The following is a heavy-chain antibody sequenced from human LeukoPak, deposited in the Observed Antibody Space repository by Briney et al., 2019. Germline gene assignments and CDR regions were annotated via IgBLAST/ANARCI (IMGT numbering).Heavy chain of an antibody. CDR1: GFTFSSSW. D-gene: IGHD4-17*01. Sequence: GGSLRLSCAASGFTFSSSWMHWVRQVPGQGLVWVSRIDTDGSTTTYADSVKGRFTISRDNSKNTLYLQMNSLRAEDTAVYYCAKDPLDYGDYVGGYFDYWGQGTLVTVSS. V-gene: IGHV3-74*03. CDR3: AKDPLDYGDYVGGYFDY. J-gene: IGHJ4*02. CDR2: IDTDGSTT.